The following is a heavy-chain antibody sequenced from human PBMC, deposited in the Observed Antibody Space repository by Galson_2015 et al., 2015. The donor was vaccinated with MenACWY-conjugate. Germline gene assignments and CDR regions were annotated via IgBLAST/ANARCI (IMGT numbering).Heavy chain of an antibody. D-gene: IGHD2-15*01. CDR3: ARDRLGSSGGSSLDVGEIDY. J-gene: IGHJ4*02. Sequence: SVKVSCKASGGTFSSYAISWVRQAPGQGLEWMGRIIPILGIANYAQKFQGRVTITADKSTSTAYMELSSLRSEDTAVYYCARDRLGSSGGSSLDVGEIDYWGQGTLVTVSS. CDR2: IIPILGIA. CDR1: GGTFSSYA. V-gene: IGHV1-69*04.